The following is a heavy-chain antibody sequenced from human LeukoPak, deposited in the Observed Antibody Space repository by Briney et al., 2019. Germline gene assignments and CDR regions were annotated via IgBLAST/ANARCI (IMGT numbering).Heavy chain of an antibody. CDR3: ARATWLGRVSPRHIHFNY. V-gene: IGHV4-4*07. CDR2: IYTSGST. CDR1: GGSISSYY. J-gene: IGHJ4*02. D-gene: IGHD6-19*01. Sequence: SSETLSLTCTVSGGSISSYYWSWIRQPAGKGLEWIGRIYTSGSTNYNPSLKSRVTMSVDTSKNQFSLKLSSVTAADTAVYYCARATWLGRVSPRHIHFNYWGQGTLVTVSS.